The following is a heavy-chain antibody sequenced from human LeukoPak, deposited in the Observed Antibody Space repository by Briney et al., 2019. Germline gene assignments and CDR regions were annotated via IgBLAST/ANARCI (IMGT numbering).Heavy chain of an antibody. D-gene: IGHD1-26*01. J-gene: IGHJ5*01. CDR3: AKDQSRVGASDPFDS. CDR2: ISGSGAST. CDR1: GFTFTNCA. V-gene: IGHV3-23*01. Sequence: GGSLRLSCAASGFTFTNCAMTWVRQAPGKGLEWVSSISGSGASTYYADSVRGRFTISRDNSKNTVYLQMNGLSVEDTALYYCAKDQSRVGASDPFDSWGQGTQVTVPS.